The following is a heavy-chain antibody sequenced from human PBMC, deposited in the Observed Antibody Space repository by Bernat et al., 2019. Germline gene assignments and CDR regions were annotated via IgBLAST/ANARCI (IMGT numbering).Heavy chain of an antibody. CDR3: ARGSSTWGSSRYTDYFDY. CDR2: INHSGST. J-gene: IGHJ4*02. V-gene: IGHV4-34*01. Sequence: QVQLQQWGAGLLKPSETLSLTCAVYGGSFSGYYWSWIRQPPGKGLEWIGEINHSGSTNYNPSLKSRVTISVDTSKNQFSLKLSSVTAADTAVYYCARGSSTWGSSRYTDYFDYWGQGTLVTVSS. D-gene: IGHD3-16*02. CDR1: GGSFSGYY.